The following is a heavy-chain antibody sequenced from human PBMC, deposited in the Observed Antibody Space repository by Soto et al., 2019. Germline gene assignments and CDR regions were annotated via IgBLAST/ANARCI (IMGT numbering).Heavy chain of an antibody. CDR3: ARGPLAAPSPAARRLFDY. CDR1: GGSFSGYY. Sequence: SETLSLTCAVYGGSFSGYYWSWIRQPPGKGLEWIGEINHSGSTNYNPSLKSRVTISVDTSKNQFSLKLSSVTAADTAVYYCARGPLAAPSPAARRLFDYWGQGTLVTVSS. CDR2: INHSGST. D-gene: IGHD6-6*01. V-gene: IGHV4-34*01. J-gene: IGHJ4*02.